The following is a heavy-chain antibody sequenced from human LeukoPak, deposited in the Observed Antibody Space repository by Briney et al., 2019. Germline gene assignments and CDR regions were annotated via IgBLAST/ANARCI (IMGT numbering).Heavy chain of an antibody. CDR3: ARDRGVGVGSWQNWFDP. CDR2: IYYSGST. Sequence: PSETLSLTCTVSGGSISSSSYYWGWIRQPPGKGPEWIGSIYYSGSTYYNPSLKSRVTISVDTSKNQFSLKLSSVTAADTAVYYCARDRGVGVGSWQNWFDPWGQGTLVTVSS. V-gene: IGHV4-39*07. D-gene: IGHD6-13*01. J-gene: IGHJ5*02. CDR1: GGSISSSSYY.